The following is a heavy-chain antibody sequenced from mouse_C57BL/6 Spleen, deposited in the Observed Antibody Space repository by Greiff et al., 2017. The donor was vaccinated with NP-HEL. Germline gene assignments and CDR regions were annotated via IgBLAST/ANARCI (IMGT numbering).Heavy chain of an antibody. V-gene: IGHV5-12*01. CDR3: ARQYGAMDY. CDR1: GFTFSDYY. CDR2: ISNGGGST. D-gene: IGHD2-10*02. J-gene: IGHJ4*01. Sequence: DVMLVESGGGLVQPGGSLKLSCAASGFTFSDYYMYWVRQTPEKRLEWVAYISNGGGSTYYPDTVKGRFTISRDNAKNTLYLQMSRLKSEDTAMYYCARQYGAMDYWGQGTSVTVSS.